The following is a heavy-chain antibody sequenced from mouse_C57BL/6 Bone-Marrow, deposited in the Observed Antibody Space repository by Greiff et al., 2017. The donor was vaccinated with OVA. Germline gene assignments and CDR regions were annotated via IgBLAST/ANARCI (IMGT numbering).Heavy chain of an antibody. CDR1: GYSITSGYY. V-gene: IGHV3-6*01. CDR3: ARALITSCFDY. CDR2: ISYDGSN. D-gene: IGHD1-1*01. Sequence: EVKLVESGPGLVKPSQSLSLTCSVTGYSITSGYYWNWIRQFPGNKLEWMGYISYDGSNNYNPSLKNRISITRDTSKNQFFLKLNSVTTEDTATYYCARALITSCFDYWGQGTTLTVSS. J-gene: IGHJ2*01.